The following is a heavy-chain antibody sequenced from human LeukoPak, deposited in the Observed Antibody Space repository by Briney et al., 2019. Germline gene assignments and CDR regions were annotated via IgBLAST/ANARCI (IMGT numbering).Heavy chain of an antibody. CDR3: ARHGSGSYWFDP. Sequence: SVKVSCKASGGTFSSYAISWVRQAPGQGLEWMGGIIPIFGTANYAQKFQGRVTITADESTSTAYMELSSLRSEDTAVYYCARHGSGSYWFDPWGQGTLVTVTS. CDR2: IIPIFGTA. D-gene: IGHD3-10*01. V-gene: IGHV1-69*13. J-gene: IGHJ5*02. CDR1: GGTFSSYA.